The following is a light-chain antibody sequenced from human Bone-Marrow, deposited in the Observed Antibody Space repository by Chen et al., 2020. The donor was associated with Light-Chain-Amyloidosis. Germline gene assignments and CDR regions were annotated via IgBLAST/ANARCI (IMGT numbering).Light chain of an antibody. V-gene: IGKV1-39*01. CDR3: QHCYSTPRT. J-gene: IGKJ4*01. Sequence: DLQMTQSPSSLSASVGDKVTITCRASQNIGNYLNWYQQEPGKAPKFLISAASSLQSGVPSRFSGSGSGTDFTLTISSLEPEDFATYFCQHCYSTPRTFGGGTKVEIK. CDR1: QNIGNY. CDR2: AAS.